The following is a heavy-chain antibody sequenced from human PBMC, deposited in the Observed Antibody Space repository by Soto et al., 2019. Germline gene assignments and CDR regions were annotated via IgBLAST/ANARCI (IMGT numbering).Heavy chain of an antibody. CDR2: IYYSGST. Sequence: SVPLSLTCTVSGGSGSSGAYYWTWIRQRPGKGLEWIGYIYYSGSTYCSPSLKSRLSISLDTSKNQFSLRLSSVTAADTAMYYCARARLRAVYAFDIWGQGTMVTVSS. J-gene: IGHJ3*02. D-gene: IGHD5-12*01. CDR3: ARARLRAVYAFDI. CDR1: GGSGSSGAYY. V-gene: IGHV4-31*03.